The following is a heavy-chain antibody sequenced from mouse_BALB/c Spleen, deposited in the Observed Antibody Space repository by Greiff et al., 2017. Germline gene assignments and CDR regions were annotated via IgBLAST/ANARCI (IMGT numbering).Heavy chain of an antibody. D-gene: IGHD2-14*01. V-gene: IGHV1-87*01. CDR2: IYPGDGDT. Sequence: VQLQESGAELARPGASVKLSCKASGYTFTSYWMQWVKQRPGQGLEWIGAIYPGDGDTRYTQKFKGKATLTADKSSSTAYMQLSSLASEDSAVYYCARSDRYERAMDYWGQGTSVTVSS. CDR1: GYTFTSYW. J-gene: IGHJ4*01. CDR3: ARSDRYERAMDY.